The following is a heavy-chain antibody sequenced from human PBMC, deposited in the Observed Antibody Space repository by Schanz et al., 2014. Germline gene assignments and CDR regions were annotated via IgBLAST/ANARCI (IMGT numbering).Heavy chain of an antibody. CDR2: IYSGDNT. J-gene: IGHJ4*02. D-gene: IGHD6-13*01. Sequence: VQLVESGGGVVQPGGSLRLSCAASGFTVSNNYMSWVRQAPGKGLEWVSLIYSGDNTYYADSVKDRFTISGDNSKNTLYLQMNSLRPEDTAVYYCARGIESSSWYAFDYWGQGTLVTVSS. CDR3: ARGIESSSWYAFDY. CDR1: GFTVSNNY. V-gene: IGHV3-66*01.